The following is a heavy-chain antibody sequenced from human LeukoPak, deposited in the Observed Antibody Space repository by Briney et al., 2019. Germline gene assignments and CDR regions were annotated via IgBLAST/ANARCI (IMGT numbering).Heavy chain of an antibody. CDR3: ARLYWYFDL. CDR1: GFTFGDYA. CDR2: IKQDGSEK. Sequence: GGSLRLSCTASGFTFGDYAMSWVRQAPGKGLEWVANIKQDGSEKYYVDSVKGRFTISRDNAKNSLYLQMNSLRAEDTAVYYCARLYWYFDLWGRGTLVTVSS. J-gene: IGHJ2*01. V-gene: IGHV3-7*03.